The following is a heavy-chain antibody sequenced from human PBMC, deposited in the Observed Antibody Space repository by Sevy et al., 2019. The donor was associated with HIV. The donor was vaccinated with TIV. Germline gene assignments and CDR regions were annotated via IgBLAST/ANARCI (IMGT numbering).Heavy chain of an antibody. Sequence: GGSLRLSCSASGFTFTNYAMHWVRQAPGKGLEYVSAISSNGGSTYYVDSVKGRFTISRDNSKNTLYLQMSSLRVEDTAVYYCVKVRGYGDDGYFDYWGQGTLVTVSS. V-gene: IGHV3-64D*06. CDR2: ISSNGGST. CDR1: GFTFTNYA. D-gene: IGHD4-17*01. CDR3: VKVRGYGDDGYFDY. J-gene: IGHJ4*02.